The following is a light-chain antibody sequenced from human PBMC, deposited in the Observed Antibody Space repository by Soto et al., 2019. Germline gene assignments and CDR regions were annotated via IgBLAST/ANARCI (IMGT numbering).Light chain of an antibody. CDR1: SSDVGGYNY. J-gene: IGLJ2*01. CDR2: EVT. Sequence: QSALTQPASVSGSPGQSITISCTGTSSDVGGYNYVSWYQQHPGKAPKLMIYEVTNRPSGGSNPFSGSKSGNTASLTISGLQAEDEDDYYCSSHTNSGTLDVVFGGGTKLTVL. V-gene: IGLV2-14*01. CDR3: SSHTNSGTLDVV.